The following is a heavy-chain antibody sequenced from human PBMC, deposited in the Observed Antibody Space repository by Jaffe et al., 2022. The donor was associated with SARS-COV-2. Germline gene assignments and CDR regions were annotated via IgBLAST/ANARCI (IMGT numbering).Heavy chain of an antibody. CDR1: GFTVSSSY. J-gene: IGHJ4*02. V-gene: IGHV3-66*02. D-gene: IGHD6-19*01. CDR3: ARDGSSGWSHDY. Sequence: EVEMVESGGGLVQPGGSLRLSCAASGFTVSSSYMSWVRQAPGKGLEWVSVIYSRGSIQYADSVKGRFTISRDNSKNTLYLQMNSLRVEDTAVYYCARDGSSGWSHDYWGQGTLVTVSS. CDR2: IYSRGSI.